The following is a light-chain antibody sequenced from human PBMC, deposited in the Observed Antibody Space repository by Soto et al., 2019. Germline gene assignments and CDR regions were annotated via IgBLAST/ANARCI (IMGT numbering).Light chain of an antibody. V-gene: IGLV2-23*01. CDR1: SSNVGTYDL. CDR2: EGT. J-gene: IGLJ2*01. Sequence: QSALTQPASVSASPGQSITISCTGTSSNVGTYDLVSWYQHHPDKAPKLIIYEGTKRPSGISSRFSGSKSGNTASLTISGLQAEDDADYYCCSFAVGAALVFGGGIQLTVL. CDR3: CSFAVGAALV.